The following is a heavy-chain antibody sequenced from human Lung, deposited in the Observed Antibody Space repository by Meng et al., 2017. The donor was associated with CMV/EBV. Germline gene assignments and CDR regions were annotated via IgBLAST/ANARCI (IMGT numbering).Heavy chain of an antibody. J-gene: IGHJ4*02. Sequence: QWQLQGSGPGLGKPSGPLSLTCAVSGGSMSSTNWCSWVRQPPGKGLEWIGEIYHSGSTNYNPSLKSRVSISVDKSKNQFSLKLGSVTAADTAVYYCARADKVRFDYWGQGTLVTVSS. CDR3: ARADKVRFDY. CDR1: GGSMSSTNW. V-gene: IGHV4-4*02. CDR2: IYHSGST.